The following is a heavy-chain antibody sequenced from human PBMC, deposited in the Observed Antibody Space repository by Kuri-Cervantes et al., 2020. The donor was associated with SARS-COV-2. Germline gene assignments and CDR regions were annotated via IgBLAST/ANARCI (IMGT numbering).Heavy chain of an antibody. CDR3: AREDIVVVPAATPQNPYYYYYGMDV. D-gene: IGHD2-2*01. J-gene: IGHJ6*02. Sequence: SVKVSCKASGGTFSSYAISWVRQAPGQGLEWMGGIIPIFGTANYAQKFQGRVTITADESTSPAYMELSSLRSEDTAVYYCAREDIVVVPAATPQNPYYYYYGMDVWGQGTTVTVSS. V-gene: IGHV1-69*13. CDR2: IIPIFGTA. CDR1: GGTFSSYA.